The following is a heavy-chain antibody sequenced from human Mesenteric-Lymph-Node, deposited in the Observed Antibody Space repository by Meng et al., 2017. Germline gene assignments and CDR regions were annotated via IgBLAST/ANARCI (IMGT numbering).Heavy chain of an antibody. CDR2: INHSGST. J-gene: IGHJ4*02. V-gene: IGHV4-34*01. D-gene: IGHD3-22*01. CDR3: ARGSVNITMIVVVISYYFDY. CDR1: GGSFSGYY. Sequence: SETLSLTCAVYGGSFSGYYWSWIRQPPGKGLEWIGEINHSGSTNYNPSLKSRVTISVDTSKNQFSLKLSSVTAADTAVYYCARGSVNITMIVVVISYYFDYWGQGTLVTVSS.